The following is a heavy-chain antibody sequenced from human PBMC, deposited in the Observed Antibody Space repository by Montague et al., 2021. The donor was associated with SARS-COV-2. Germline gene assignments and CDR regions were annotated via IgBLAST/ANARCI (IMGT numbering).Heavy chain of an antibody. CDR3: ARDGDYYDSSGILDY. J-gene: IGHJ4*02. CDR2: ISSSSSYI. V-gene: IGHV3-21*01. Sequence: SLRLSCAASGFTSSSYEMNWVRQAPGKGLEWVSSISSSSSYIYYADSVKGRFTISRDNAKNSLYLQMNSLRAEDTAVYYCARDGDYYDSSGILDYWGQGTLVTVSS. D-gene: IGHD3-22*01. CDR1: GFTSSSYE.